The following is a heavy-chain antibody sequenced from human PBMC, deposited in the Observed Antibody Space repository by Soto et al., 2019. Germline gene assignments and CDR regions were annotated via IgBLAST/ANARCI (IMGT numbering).Heavy chain of an antibody. CDR3: ARLRFHQEAPYAFDI. Sequence: SVKVSCKASGGTFSSYAISWVRQAPGQGLEWMGGIIPIFGTANYAQKFQGRVTITADESTSTAYMELSSLRSEDTAVYYCARLRFHQEAPYAFDIWGQGTMVTV. V-gene: IGHV1-69*13. D-gene: IGHD2-21*01. J-gene: IGHJ3*02. CDR2: IIPIFGTA. CDR1: GGTFSSYA.